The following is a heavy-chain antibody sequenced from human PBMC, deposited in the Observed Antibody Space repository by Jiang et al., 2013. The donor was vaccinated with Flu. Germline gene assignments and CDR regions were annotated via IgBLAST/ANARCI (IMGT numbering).Heavy chain of an antibody. V-gene: IGHV1-18*04. CDR2: ISGYNGNT. CDR3: ARDEPITMITPDAFDI. CDR1: GYTFTSYG. J-gene: IGHJ3*02. D-gene: IGHD3-22*01. Sequence: GAEVKKPGASVKVSCKTSGYTFTSYGVSWVRQTPGQGLEWMGWISGYNGNTHYAQKFRGRVTMTTDTSTDMAYMELRSLRSDDTAVYYCARDEPITMITPDAFDIWGQGTMVTVS.